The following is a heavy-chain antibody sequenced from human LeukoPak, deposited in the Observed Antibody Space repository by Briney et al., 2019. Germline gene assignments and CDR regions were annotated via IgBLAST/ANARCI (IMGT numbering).Heavy chain of an antibody. D-gene: IGHD2-8*02. CDR1: GFTFSSYS. CDR3: ARPWSPYYYYMDV. J-gene: IGHJ6*03. Sequence: GGSLRLSCAASGFTFSSYSMNWVRQAPGKGLEWVSSISSGSSTIYYADSVKGRFTISRDNAKNSLYLQMNSLRAEDTAVYYCARPWSPYYYYMDVWGKGTTVTVSS. CDR2: ISSGSSTI. V-gene: IGHV3-48*04.